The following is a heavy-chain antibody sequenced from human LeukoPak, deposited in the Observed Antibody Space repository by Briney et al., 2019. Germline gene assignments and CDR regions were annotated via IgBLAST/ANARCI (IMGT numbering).Heavy chain of an antibody. CDR1: GYTFTGYY. D-gene: IGHD5-12*01. V-gene: IGHV1-2*02. J-gene: IGHJ3*02. CDR3: ASRRDGSNYAAFDI. CDR2: INPNSGGT. Sequence: ASVKVSCKASGYTFTGYYMHWVRQAPGQGLEWMGWINPNSGGTNYAQKFQGRVTMTRDTSISTAYMELSRLRSDDTAVYYCASRRDGSNYAAFDIWGQGTMVTVSS.